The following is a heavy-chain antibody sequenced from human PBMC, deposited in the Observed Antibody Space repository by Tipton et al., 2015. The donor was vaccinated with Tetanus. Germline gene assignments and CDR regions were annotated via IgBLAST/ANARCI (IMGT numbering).Heavy chain of an antibody. CDR2: MYDSGLT. J-gene: IGHJ4*02. Sequence: TLSLTCAVSGGSISSSKLWGWVRQPPGKGLEWVGEMYDSGLTNHNPSLKSRVTISIDKSKNQFSLRLTSVTAADSAFYYCARTKVTIGWGFFDSWGQGTLVTVSS. CDR1: GGSISSSKL. D-gene: IGHD4-17*01. CDR3: ARTKVTIGWGFFDS. V-gene: IGHV4-4*02.